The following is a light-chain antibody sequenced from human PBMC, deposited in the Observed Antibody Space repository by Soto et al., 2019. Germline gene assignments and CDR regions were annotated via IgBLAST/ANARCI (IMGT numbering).Light chain of an antibody. CDR3: SSYTSTTTVV. CDR2: DVS. J-gene: IGLJ2*01. CDR1: SSDVGGYNY. V-gene: IGLV2-14*01. Sequence: QSALAQPASVSGSPGQSITISCTGNSSDVGGYNYVSWYQQHPGKAPKLMIYDVSNRPSGVSNRFSGSKSGYTASLTISGHQAEDEADYFCSSYTSTTTVVFGGGNQLPVL.